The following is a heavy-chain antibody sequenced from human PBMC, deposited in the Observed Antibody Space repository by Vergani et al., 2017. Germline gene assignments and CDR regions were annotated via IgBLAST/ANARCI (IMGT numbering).Heavy chain of an antibody. CDR2: IYSSGRTI. Sequence: EVHLAESGGGLVQSGGSLRLSCAASGFTFSSYSMNWVRQAPGKGLEWVSYIYSSGRTIYYADSVKGRFTISRDNAKNSLYLQMNSLRAEDTAIYYCARDPMVRGVTSPTFVDYWGQGTLVIVSS. J-gene: IGHJ4*02. CDR1: GFTFSSYS. D-gene: IGHD3-10*01. CDR3: ARDPMVRGVTSPTFVDY. V-gene: IGHV3-48*01.